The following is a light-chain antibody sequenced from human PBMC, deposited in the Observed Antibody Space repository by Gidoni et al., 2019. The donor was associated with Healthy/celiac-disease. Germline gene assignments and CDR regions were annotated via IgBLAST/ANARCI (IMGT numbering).Light chain of an antibody. CDR3: AAWDVSLNGVV. J-gene: IGLJ2*01. CDR1: SPNIGSNT. V-gene: IGLV1-44*01. CDR2: SNN. Sequence: QSVLTQPPSESGTPGQRVTITCSGSSPNIGSNTANWYQQRPGPAPKLLMYSNNPRPSGVPVRCSGSKSGTSASRAISGLQSEDEADYYCAAWDVSLNGVVFGGGTKLTVL.